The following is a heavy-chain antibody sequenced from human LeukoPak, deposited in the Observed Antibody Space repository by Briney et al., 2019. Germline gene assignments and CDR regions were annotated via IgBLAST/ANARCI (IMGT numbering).Heavy chain of an antibody. CDR2: IIPIFGTA. J-gene: IGHJ5*02. Sequence: RASVKVSCKASGGTFSSYAISWVRQAPGQGLEWMGGIIPIFGTANYAQKFQGRVTITTDESTSTAYMELSSLRSEDTAVYYCARYGLWFGELRARWRTAGGWFDPWGQGTLVTVSS. CDR1: GGTFSSYA. CDR3: ARYGLWFGELRARWRTAGGWFDP. V-gene: IGHV1-69*05. D-gene: IGHD3-10*01.